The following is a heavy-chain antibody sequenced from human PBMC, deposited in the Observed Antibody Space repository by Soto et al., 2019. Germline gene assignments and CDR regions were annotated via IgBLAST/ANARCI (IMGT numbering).Heavy chain of an antibody. D-gene: IGHD5-18*01. CDR1: GFTFRTYW. CDR2: INLDGSEK. J-gene: IGHJ6*02. Sequence: EVQLVESGGGLVQPGGALRLSCAASGFTFRTYWLSWVRQVPGKGLEWVANINLDGSEKNYVDSVQGRFTISRDNAGNSLYLQMSSLRAEDTALYYCARDGSTSWYSYDYHGMDVWGQGTTVTVSS. V-gene: IGHV3-7*05. CDR3: ARDGSTSWYSYDYHGMDV.